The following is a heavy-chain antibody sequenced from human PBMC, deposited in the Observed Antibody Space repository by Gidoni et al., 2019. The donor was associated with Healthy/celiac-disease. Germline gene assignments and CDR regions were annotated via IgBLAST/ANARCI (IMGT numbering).Heavy chain of an antibody. D-gene: IGHD6-19*01. V-gene: IGHV3-23*01. CDR1: GFTFMSYA. Sequence: EVQLLESGGGLVQPGGSLRLSCAASGFTFMSYAMSWVRQAPGKGLELVSAIHSSGVSTYDADSVKGRFTISRDNSKNTLHLRMNSLRAEDTAVYYCAKLGSSGWYPGEIDYWGQGTLVTVSS. CDR2: IHSSGVST. J-gene: IGHJ4*02. CDR3: AKLGSSGWYPGEIDY.